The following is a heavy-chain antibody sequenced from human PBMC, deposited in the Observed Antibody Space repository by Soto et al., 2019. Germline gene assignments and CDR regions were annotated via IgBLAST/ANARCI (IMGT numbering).Heavy chain of an antibody. J-gene: IGHJ4*02. V-gene: IGHV4-34*01. D-gene: IGHD3-10*01. CDR1: GGSFSGYY. CDR2: INHSGST. Sequence: QVQLQQWGAGLLKPSETLSLTCAVYGGSFSGYYWSWIRQPPGKGLEWIGEINHSGSTNYNPSLKSRVTISVDTSKNQFSLKLSSVTAADTAVYYCARGVVGYYGSGSYNYWGQGTLVTVSS. CDR3: ARGVVGYYGSGSYNY.